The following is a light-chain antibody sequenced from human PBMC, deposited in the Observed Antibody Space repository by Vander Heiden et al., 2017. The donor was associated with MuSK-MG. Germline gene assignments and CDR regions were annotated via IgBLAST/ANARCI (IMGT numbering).Light chain of an antibody. CDR1: QSLLHSNGYNY. Sequence: DIVMTQLPPSLPVTPGEPASISCRSSQSLLHSNGYNYLDWYLQKPGQSPQLLIYLGSNRASGVPDRFSGSGSGTDFTLKISRVEAEDVGVYYCMQALQTSWTFGQGTKVEIK. J-gene: IGKJ1*01. CDR3: MQALQTSWT. V-gene: IGKV2-28*01. CDR2: LGS.